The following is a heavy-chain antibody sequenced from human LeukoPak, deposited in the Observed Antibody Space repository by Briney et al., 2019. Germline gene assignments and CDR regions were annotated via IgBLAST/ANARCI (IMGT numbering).Heavy chain of an antibody. CDR1: GFTFSSYS. D-gene: IGHD5-18*01. CDR3: ARDAEIQLWLAIDY. CDR2: ISSSSSYI. J-gene: IGHJ4*02. V-gene: IGHV3-21*01. Sequence: SGGSLRLSCAASGFTFSSYSMNWVRQAPGKGLEWVSSISSSSSYIYYADSVKGRFTISRDNAKNSLYLQMNTLRAEDTAVYYCARDAEIQLWLAIDYWGQGTLVTVSS.